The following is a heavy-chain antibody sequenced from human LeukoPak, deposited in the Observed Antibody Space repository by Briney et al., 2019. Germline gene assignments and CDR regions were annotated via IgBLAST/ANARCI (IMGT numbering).Heavy chain of an antibody. CDR3: ARRLRYFDWLFDY. J-gene: IGHJ4*02. CDR2: MNPNSGNT. D-gene: IGHD3-9*01. Sequence: ASVKVSCKASGYTFTSYDINWVRQATGQGLAWMGWMNPNSGNTGYAQKFQGRVTMTRNTSVSTAYMELSSLRSEDTAVYYCARRLRYFDWLFDYWGQGTLVTVSS. V-gene: IGHV1-8*01. CDR1: GYTFTSYD.